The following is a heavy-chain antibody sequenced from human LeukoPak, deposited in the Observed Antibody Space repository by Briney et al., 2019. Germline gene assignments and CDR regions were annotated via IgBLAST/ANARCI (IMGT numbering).Heavy chain of an antibody. CDR1: GGSISSGDYY. V-gene: IGHV4-30-4*01. Sequence: PSETLSLTCTVSGGSISSGDYYWSWIRQPPGKGLEWIGYIYYSGSTYYNPSLKSRVTISVDTSKNQFSLKLSSVTAADTAVYYCASRNTAYNWFDPWGQGTLVTVSS. CDR3: ASRNTAYNWFDP. CDR2: IYYSGST. D-gene: IGHD5-18*01. J-gene: IGHJ5*02.